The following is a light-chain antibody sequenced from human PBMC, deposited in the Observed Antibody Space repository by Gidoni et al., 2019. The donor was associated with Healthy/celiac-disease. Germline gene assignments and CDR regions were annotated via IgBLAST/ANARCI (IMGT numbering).Light chain of an antibody. J-gene: IGLJ2*01. CDR3: CSYAGSSTLV. CDR2: EGS. Sequence: QSALTPPASVSGSPGQSITISCTGTSSDVGSYNLVSWYQQHPGKAPKLMIYEGSKRPSGVSNRFSGSKSGNTASLTISGLQAEDEADYYCCSYAGSSTLVFGGGTKLT. V-gene: IGLV2-23*01. CDR1: SSDVGSYNL.